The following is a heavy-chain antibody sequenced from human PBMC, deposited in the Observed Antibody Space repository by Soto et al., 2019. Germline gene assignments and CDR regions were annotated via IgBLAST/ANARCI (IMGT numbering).Heavy chain of an antibody. Sequence: SETLSLTCTVSGGSISSYYWSWIRQPPGKGLEWIGYIYYSGSTNYNPSLKSRVTISVDTSKNQFSLKLSSVTAADTAVYYCARGTEYYDFWSGYYPYYFDYWGQGTMVTVSS. D-gene: IGHD3-3*01. CDR1: GGSISSYY. J-gene: IGHJ4*02. V-gene: IGHV4-59*01. CDR3: ARGTEYYDFWSGYYPYYFDY. CDR2: IYYSGST.